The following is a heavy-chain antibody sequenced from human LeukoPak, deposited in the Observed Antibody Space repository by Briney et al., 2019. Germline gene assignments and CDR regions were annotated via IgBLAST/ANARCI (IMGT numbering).Heavy chain of an antibody. J-gene: IGHJ4*02. V-gene: IGHV1-8*01. CDR1: GYTFTSYD. CDR2: MNPNSGNT. Sequence: ASVKVSCKASGYTFTSYDINWVRQATGQGLEWMGWMNPNSGNTGYAQKFQGRVTMTRNTSISTAYMELSSLRSEDTAVYYCARALTARRKRGYSYGYFAGYYFDYWGQGTLVTVSS. D-gene: IGHD5-18*01. CDR3: ARALTARRKRGYSYGYFAGYYFDY.